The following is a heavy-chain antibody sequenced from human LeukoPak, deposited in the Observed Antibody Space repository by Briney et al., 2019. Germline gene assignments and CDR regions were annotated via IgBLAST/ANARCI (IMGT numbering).Heavy chain of an antibody. D-gene: IGHD6-13*01. CDR1: GFTFSDST. V-gene: IGHV3-73*01. CDR2: IRNKTYSYAT. Sequence: GGSLRFSCAASGFTFSDSTIHWVRQASGKGLEWVGRIRNKTYSYATAYGASLKGRFTISRDDSRNTAYLQMNSLKTEDTALYFCTRLAATGTGAFDIWGQGTMVTVSS. J-gene: IGHJ3*02. CDR3: TRLAATGTGAFDI.